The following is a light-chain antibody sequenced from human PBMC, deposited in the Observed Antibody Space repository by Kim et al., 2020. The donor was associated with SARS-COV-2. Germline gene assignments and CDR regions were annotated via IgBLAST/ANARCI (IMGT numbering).Light chain of an antibody. J-gene: IGLJ3*02. Sequence: QPVLTQSPSASASLGASVKLTCTLSSGHSSYAIAWHQQQPEKGPRYLMKLNSDGSHTKGDGIPDRFSGSSSGAERYLTISSLQSEDEADYYCQTWDTGNWVFGGGPQLTAL. CDR3: QTWDTGNWV. CDR1: SGHSSYA. CDR2: LNSDGSH. V-gene: IGLV4-69*01.